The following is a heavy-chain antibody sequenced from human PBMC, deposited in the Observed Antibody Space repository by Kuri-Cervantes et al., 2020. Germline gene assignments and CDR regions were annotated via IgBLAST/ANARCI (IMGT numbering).Heavy chain of an antibody. CDR3: AKDSRLNYDILTGYYGSNYYFDY. D-gene: IGHD3-9*01. J-gene: IGHJ4*02. CDR2: ISYDGSNK. CDR1: GFTFSSYG. V-gene: IGHV3-30*18. Sequence: GESLKISCAASGFTFSSYGMHWVRQAPGKGLGWVAVISYDGSNKYYADSVKGRFTISRDNSKNTLYLQMNSLRTGDTALYYCAKDSRLNYDILTGYYGSNYYFDYWGQGTLVTVSS.